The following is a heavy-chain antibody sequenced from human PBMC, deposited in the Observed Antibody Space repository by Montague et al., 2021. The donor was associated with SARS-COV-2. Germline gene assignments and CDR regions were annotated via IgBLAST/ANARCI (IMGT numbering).Heavy chain of an antibody. J-gene: IGHJ4*02. CDR1: GGSISSSSYY. D-gene: IGHD3-3*01. Sequence: SETLSLTCTVSGGSISSSSYYWGWTRQPPGKGLEWIGSIYYSGSTYYNPSLKSRVTISVDTSKNQFSLELSSVTAADTAVYYCARGVPLGYDFWSGYPEIGDFDCWGQGTLVTVSS. V-gene: IGHV4-39*01. CDR3: ARGVPLGYDFWSGYPEIGDFDC. CDR2: IYYSGST.